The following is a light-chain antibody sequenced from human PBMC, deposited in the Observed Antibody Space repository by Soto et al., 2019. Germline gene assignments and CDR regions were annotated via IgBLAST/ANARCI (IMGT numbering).Light chain of an antibody. CDR3: EEDNSAPFT. V-gene: IGKV1-27*01. CDR2: AAS. Sequence: DLPMTQSPSSLSASVGDRVAITCRASPGISNYLAWFQQRPGKVPKFLLYAASTLQSGVPSRFSGSGSGTDFTLTISSLQPEDVATYYCEEDNSAPFTFGPGTKVDIK. J-gene: IGKJ3*01. CDR1: PGISNY.